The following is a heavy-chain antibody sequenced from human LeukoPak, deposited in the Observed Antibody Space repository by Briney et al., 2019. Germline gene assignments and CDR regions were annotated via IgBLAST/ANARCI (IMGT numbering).Heavy chain of an antibody. V-gene: IGHV3-20*04. CDR2: INWIGGST. J-gene: IGHJ4*02. CDR1: GLTVSSDY. D-gene: IGHD3-22*01. CDR3: ARDLEGYYYDSSGYYPAY. Sequence: GGSLRLSCAASGLTVSSDYMSWVRQAPGKGLEWVAGINWIGGSTGYADSVKGRFTISRDNAKNSLYLQMNSLRAEDTALYYCARDLEGYYYDSSGYYPAYWGQGTLVTVSS.